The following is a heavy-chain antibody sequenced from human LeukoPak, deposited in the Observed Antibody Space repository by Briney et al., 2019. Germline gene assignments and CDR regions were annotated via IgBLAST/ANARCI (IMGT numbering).Heavy chain of an antibody. D-gene: IGHD7-27*01. CDR1: GGSFSGYY. CDR2: ISSSGSTI. J-gene: IGHJ4*02. V-gene: IGHV3-11*01. CDR3: AREKLGSLHYFDY. Sequence: PSETLSLTCAVYGGSFSGYYWSWIRQPPGKGLEWVSYISSSGSTIYYADSVKGRFTISRDNAKNSLYLQMNSLRAEDTAVYYCAREKLGSLHYFDYWGQGTLVTVSS.